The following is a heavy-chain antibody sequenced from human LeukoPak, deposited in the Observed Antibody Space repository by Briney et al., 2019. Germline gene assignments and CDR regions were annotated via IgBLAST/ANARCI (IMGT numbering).Heavy chain of an antibody. CDR3: ARASVVCSGGSCWNWFDP. V-gene: IGHV4-4*02. J-gene: IGHJ5*02. CDR1: GGSISSSNW. Sequence: PSETLSLTCAVSGGSISSSNWWSWVRQPPGKGLEWIGEIYHSGSTNYNPSLKSRVTISVDKSKNQFSLKLSSVTAADTAVYYCARASVVCSGGSCWNWFDPWGQGTLVTVSS. D-gene: IGHD2-15*01. CDR2: IYHSGST.